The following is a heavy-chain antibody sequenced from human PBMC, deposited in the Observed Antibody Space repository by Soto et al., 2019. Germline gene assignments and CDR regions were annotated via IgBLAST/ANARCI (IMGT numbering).Heavy chain of an antibody. V-gene: IGHV3-23*01. CDR2: ISGSGGRT. CDR1: GXTLSSYS. CDR3: AKDLVVGSTKQG. D-gene: IGHD1-26*01. J-gene: IGHJ4*02. Sequence: GSLRLSCAASGXTLSSYSMGWVRQAPGKGLELVSAISGSGGRTYYADYVKCRFTISRDNSNNTLYLQMNSLRAEYTAVYYCAKDLVVGSTKQGWGQGTLGTVSS.